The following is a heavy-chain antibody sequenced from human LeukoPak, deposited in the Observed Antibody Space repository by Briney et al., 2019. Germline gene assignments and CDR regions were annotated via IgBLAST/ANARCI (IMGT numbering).Heavy chain of an antibody. V-gene: IGHV4-59*01. Sequence: PSETLSPTCTVSGGSISSYYWSWIRQPPGKGLEWIGYIYYSGSTNYNPSLKSRVTISVDTSKNQFSLKLSSVTAADTAVYYCARDADDYGDYLDAFDIWGQGTMVTVSS. CDR3: ARDADDYGDYLDAFDI. D-gene: IGHD4-17*01. CDR1: GGSISSYY. J-gene: IGHJ3*02. CDR2: IYYSGST.